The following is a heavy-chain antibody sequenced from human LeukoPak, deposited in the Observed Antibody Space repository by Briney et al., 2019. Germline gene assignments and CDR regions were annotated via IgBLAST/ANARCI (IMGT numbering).Heavy chain of an antibody. CDR3: ARGLRRLAGYGYYYYYYMDV. J-gene: IGHJ6*03. CDR2: VFYSGST. Sequence: SETLSLTCTVSGGSISSSSYYWGWIRQPPGKGLEWIGSVFYSGSTNYNPSLKSRVTISQDTSNNQFSLELFSVTAADTALYYCARGLRRLAGYGYYYYYYMDVWAKGTTVSVSS. V-gene: IGHV4-39*07. CDR1: GGSISSSSYY. D-gene: IGHD5-18*01.